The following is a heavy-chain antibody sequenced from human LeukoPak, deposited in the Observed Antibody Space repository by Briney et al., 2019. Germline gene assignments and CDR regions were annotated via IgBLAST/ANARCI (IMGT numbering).Heavy chain of an antibody. Sequence: GGSLRLSCAASGFTVSSNYMSWVGQAPGKGLEWVSVIYSGGSTYYADSVKGRFTISRDNSKNTLYLQMNSLRAEDTAVYYCARDFGSLEDYFDYWGQGTLVTVSS. CDR3: ARDFGSLEDYFDY. J-gene: IGHJ4*02. V-gene: IGHV3-66*01. D-gene: IGHD3-10*01. CDR1: GFTVSSNY. CDR2: IYSGGST.